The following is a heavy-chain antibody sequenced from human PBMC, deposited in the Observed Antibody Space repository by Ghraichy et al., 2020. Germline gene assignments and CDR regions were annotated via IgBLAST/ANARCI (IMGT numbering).Heavy chain of an antibody. CDR2: MNPNSGNT. Sequence: ASVKVSCKASGYTFTSYDINWVRQATGQGLERMGWMNPNSGNTGYAQKFQGRVTMTRNTSISTAYMELSSLRSEDTAVYYCARYYYDSSGYFNWFDPWGQGTLVTVSS. J-gene: IGHJ5*02. V-gene: IGHV1-8*01. CDR1: GYTFTSYD. D-gene: IGHD3-22*01. CDR3: ARYYYDSSGYFNWFDP.